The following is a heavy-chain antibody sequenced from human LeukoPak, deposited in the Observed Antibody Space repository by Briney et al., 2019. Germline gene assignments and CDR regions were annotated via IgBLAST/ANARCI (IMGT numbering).Heavy chain of an antibody. J-gene: IGHJ4*02. D-gene: IGHD3-22*01. V-gene: IGHV3-21*01. CDR3: ARERDYYDSSGYYYGWDY. Sequence: PGGSLRLSCAASGFTVSSNYMSWVRQAPGKGLEWVSSISSSSSYIYYADSVKGRFTISRDNAKNSLYLQMNSLRAEDTAVYYCARERDYYDSSGYYYGWDYWGQGTLVTVSS. CDR1: GFTVSSNY. CDR2: ISSSSSYI.